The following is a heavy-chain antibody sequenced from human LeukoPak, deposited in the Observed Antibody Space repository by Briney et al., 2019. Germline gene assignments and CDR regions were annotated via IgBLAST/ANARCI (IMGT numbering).Heavy chain of an antibody. CDR1: GFTFSTHW. Sequence: PGGSLRLSCAASGFTFSTHWMSWVRQAPGKGLEWVANIRQDGSEKYYVDSVKGRFTLSRDNTKNSLYLQMNNLRAEDTAVYYCARVRRRDYSSFYFDYWGQGTLVTVSS. D-gene: IGHD4-11*01. CDR3: ARVRRRDYSSFYFDY. CDR2: IRQDGSEK. V-gene: IGHV3-7*03. J-gene: IGHJ4*02.